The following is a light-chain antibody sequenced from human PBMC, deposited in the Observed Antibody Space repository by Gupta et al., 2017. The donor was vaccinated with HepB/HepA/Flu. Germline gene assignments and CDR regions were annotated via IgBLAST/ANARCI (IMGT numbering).Light chain of an antibody. CDR1: QSLLYSSNNKNY. J-gene: IGKJ1*01. CDR2: WAS. CDR3: LQYDTSPWT. V-gene: IGKV4-1*01. Sequence: DIVMTQSTDSLAVSLGARATISCKSSQSLLYSSNNKNYLAWYQQKPGQAPKLLFYWASTRESGVPDRFSASGSGTDFSLTISSLQAEDVAVYYCLQYDTSPWTFGQGTKVEIK.